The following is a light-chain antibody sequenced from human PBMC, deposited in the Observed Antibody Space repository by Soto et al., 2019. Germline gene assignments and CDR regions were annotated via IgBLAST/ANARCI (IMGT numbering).Light chain of an antibody. V-gene: IGKV1-33*01. CDR2: DAS. CDR1: QDISNY. CDR3: LQYDKFSFT. Sequence: DIQMTQSPSSLSASVGDRVTITCQASQDISNYLHWYQQKPGKAPKLLIYDASNLETGVPSRFSGSGSGTDFTFTISSLQPEDIATYYCLQYDKFSFTFGPGTKVDIK. J-gene: IGKJ3*01.